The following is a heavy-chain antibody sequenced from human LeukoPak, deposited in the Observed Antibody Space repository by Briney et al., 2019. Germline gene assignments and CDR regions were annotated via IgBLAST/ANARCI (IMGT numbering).Heavy chain of an antibody. D-gene: IGHD5-18*01. CDR3: AKGYTDTAMTYFDY. CDR2: ISWNSGSI. V-gene: IGHV3-9*01. J-gene: IGHJ4*02. Sequence: GGSLRLSCAASGFTFDDYAMHWVRQAPGKGLEWASGISWNSGSIGYADSVKGRFTISRDNAKNSLYLQMNGLRAEDTALYYCAKGYTDTAMTYFDYWGQGTLVTVFS. CDR1: GFTFDDYA.